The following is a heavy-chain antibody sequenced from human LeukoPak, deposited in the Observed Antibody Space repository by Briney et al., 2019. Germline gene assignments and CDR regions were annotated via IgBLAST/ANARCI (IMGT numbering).Heavy chain of an antibody. CDR1: GFTFSVAA. CDR3: AKNIQLST. D-gene: IGHD5-24*01. CDR2: IGASGEST. J-gene: IGHJ3*01. V-gene: IGHV3-23*01. Sequence: GGSLRLSCAASGFTFSVAAMTWVRQAPGKGLEWVSLIGASGESTYYADSVKGRFTISRDNSKNTLSLQMNSLRVEDTAMYFCAKNIQLSTWGLGTMVTVSS.